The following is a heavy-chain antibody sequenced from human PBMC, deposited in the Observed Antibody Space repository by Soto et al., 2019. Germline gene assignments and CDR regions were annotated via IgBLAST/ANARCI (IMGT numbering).Heavy chain of an antibody. CDR2: ISAYNGNT. D-gene: IGHD6-19*01. V-gene: IGHV1-18*01. J-gene: IGHJ4*02. Sequence: QVQLVQSGAEVKKPGASVKVSCKASGYTFTSYGISCVRQAPGQGLEWMGWISAYNGNTNYAQKLQGRVTMTTDTFTSTASMALTHLGSDDPAVDYCAGELRVIEVAAISGYCGQGTLVTVCS. CDR3: AGELRVIEVAAISGY. CDR1: GYTFTSYG.